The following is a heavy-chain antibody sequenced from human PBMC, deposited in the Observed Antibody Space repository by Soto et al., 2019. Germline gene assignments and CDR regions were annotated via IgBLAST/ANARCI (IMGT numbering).Heavy chain of an antibody. V-gene: IGHV4-31*03. CDR2: IYYSGST. Sequence: THSLTCSVSGGSISSVGHYWTWIRQQPGKGLEWIGYIYYSGSTDYNPSLKSRVTISVDRSKNQFSLNLSSVTAADTAIYYCARESGGYDSSTRYGLDVWGQGTTVTRSS. D-gene: IGHD6-25*01. CDR1: GGSISSVGHY. J-gene: IGHJ6*02. CDR3: ARESGGYDSSTRYGLDV.